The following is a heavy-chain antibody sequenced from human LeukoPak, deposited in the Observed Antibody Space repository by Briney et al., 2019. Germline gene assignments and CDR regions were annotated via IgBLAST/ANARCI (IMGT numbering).Heavy chain of an antibody. V-gene: IGHV3-53*01. CDR3: AQEYSDF. D-gene: IGHD2-15*01. CDR1: GFTVSGNY. CDR2: MYAAGGT. J-gene: IGHJ4*02. Sequence: GGSLRLSCAFSGFTVSGNYMNGVRQAPGKGLEWVSVMYAAGGTYYADSVKGRFTISRDNSKNTLYLQMNSLRAEDTAVYYCAQEYSDFWGEGTLVTVSS.